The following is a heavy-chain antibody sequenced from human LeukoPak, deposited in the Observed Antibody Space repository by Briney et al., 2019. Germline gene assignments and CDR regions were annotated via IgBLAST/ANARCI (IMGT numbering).Heavy chain of an antibody. CDR1: GFTFSSYG. J-gene: IGHJ4*02. CDR2: IWYDGSNK. Sequence: GRSLRLSCAASGFTFSSYGMHWVRQAPGKGLEWVAVIWYDGSNKYYADSVKGRFTISRDNSKNTLYLQMNSLRAEDTAVYYCAKRPPMVTGSNDYWGQGTLVTVSS. CDR3: AKRPPMVTGSNDY. V-gene: IGHV3-33*06. D-gene: IGHD5-18*01.